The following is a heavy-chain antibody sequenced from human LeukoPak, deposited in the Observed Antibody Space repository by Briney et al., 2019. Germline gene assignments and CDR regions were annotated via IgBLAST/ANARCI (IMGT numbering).Heavy chain of an antibody. CDR1: GGSFSGYY. Sequence: SETLSLTCAVYGGSFSGYYWSWIRQPPGKGLEWIGEINHSGSTNYNPSLKSRVTISVDTSKNQFSLKLSSVTAADTAVYYCARGPHTGVNYYDSSDYYYWGQGTLVTVSS. CDR2: INHSGST. D-gene: IGHD3-22*01. V-gene: IGHV4-34*01. CDR3: ARGPHTGVNYYDSSDYYY. J-gene: IGHJ4*02.